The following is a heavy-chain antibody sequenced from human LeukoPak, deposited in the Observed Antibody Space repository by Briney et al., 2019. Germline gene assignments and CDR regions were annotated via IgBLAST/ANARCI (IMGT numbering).Heavy chain of an antibody. V-gene: IGHV4-34*01. CDR2: INHSGST. CDR3: AREAATEPHYYYYMDV. D-gene: IGHD1-14*01. Sequence: SETLSLTCAVYGGSFSNYYWSWIRQSPGKGLEWIGEINHSGSTYYNPSLKSRVTMSVDTSKNQFSLNLSSVTAADTAVYYCAREAATEPHYYYYMDVWGKGTTVTVSS. J-gene: IGHJ6*03. CDR1: GGSFSNYY.